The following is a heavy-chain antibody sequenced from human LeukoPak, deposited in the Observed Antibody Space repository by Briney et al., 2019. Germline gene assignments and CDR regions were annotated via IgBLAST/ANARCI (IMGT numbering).Heavy chain of an antibody. J-gene: IGHJ4*02. D-gene: IGHD5-24*01. CDR1: GFTFSSYW. Sequence: GGSLRLSCTASGFTFSSYWMHWVRQAPGKGLVWVSRINSDGGSTSYADSVKGRFTISRDNAKNTLYLQMNSLRAGDTAVYYCARRIQGMAPYYFDYRGQGTLVTVSS. CDR2: INSDGGST. V-gene: IGHV3-74*01. CDR3: ARRIQGMAPYYFDY.